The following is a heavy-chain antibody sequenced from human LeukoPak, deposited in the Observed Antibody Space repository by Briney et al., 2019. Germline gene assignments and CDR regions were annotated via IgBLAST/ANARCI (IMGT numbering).Heavy chain of an antibody. J-gene: IGHJ4*02. CDR3: ARDLHCSSSSCYMLIVGHGEVFDY. CDR2: INQDGSEK. CDR1: GFTFENHW. D-gene: IGHD2-2*02. Sequence: PGGSLRLSCAASGFTFENHWMSRVRQAPGKGLEWVACINQDGSEKYYVDSVKGRFTISRDNAKNSLYLQVNSLRAEDTAVYYCARDLHCSSSSCYMLIVGHGEVFDYWGQGTLVTVSS. V-gene: IGHV3-7*01.